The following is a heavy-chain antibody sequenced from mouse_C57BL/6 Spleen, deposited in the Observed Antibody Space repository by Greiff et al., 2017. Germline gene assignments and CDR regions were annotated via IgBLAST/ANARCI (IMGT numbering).Heavy chain of an antibody. D-gene: IGHD2-2*01. CDR2: IYPGDGDT. Sequence: QVQLQQSGAELVKPGASVKISCKASGYAFSSYWMNWVKQRPGKGLEWIGQIYPGDGDTNYNGKFKGKDTLTADKSSSTAYMQLSSLTSEDSAVYFCARGNGYDLYYAMDYWGQGTSVTVSS. J-gene: IGHJ4*01. V-gene: IGHV1-80*01. CDR1: GYAFSSYW. CDR3: ARGNGYDLYYAMDY.